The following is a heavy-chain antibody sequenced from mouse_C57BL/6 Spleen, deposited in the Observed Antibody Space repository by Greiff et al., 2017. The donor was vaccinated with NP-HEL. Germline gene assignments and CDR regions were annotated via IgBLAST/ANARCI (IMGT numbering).Heavy chain of an antibody. Sequence: QVHVKQSGAELVKPGASVKLSCKASGYTFTSYWMHWVKQRPGQGLEWIGMIHPNSGSTNYNEKFKSKATLTVDKSSSTAYMQLSSLTSEDSAVYYCARDGYYPDYWGQGTTLTVSS. CDR3: ARDGYYPDY. J-gene: IGHJ2*01. V-gene: IGHV1-64*01. D-gene: IGHD2-3*01. CDR2: IHPNSGST. CDR1: GYTFTSYW.